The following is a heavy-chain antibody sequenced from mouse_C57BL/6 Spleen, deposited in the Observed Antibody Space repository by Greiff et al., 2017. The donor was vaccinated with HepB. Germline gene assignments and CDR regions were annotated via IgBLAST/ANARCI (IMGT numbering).Heavy chain of an antibody. CDR1: GYTFTSYW. V-gene: IGHV1-7*01. CDR3: ARSLSGYAMDY. CDR2: INPSSGYT. J-gene: IGHJ4*01. Sequence: QVQLQQSGAELAKPGASVKLSCKASGYTFTSYWMHWVTRRPGQGLEWIGYINPSSGYTKYNQKFKDKATLTADKSSSTAYMQLSSLTYEDSAVYYCARSLSGYAMDYCGQGTSVTVSS. D-gene: IGHD3-2*02.